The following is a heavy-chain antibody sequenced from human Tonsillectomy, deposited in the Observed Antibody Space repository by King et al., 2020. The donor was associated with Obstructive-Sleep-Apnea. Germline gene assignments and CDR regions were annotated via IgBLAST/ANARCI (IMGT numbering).Heavy chain of an antibody. Sequence: QLVQSGGGLVQPGGSLRLSCAASGFTFSSSGMSWVRQAPGKGLEWVSTISGSNTNTWYADSVMGRFTISRDNSKKTLYLHMDSLRAEDTAVYYCAKDESGYTRFPDYWGQGTLVTVSS. CDR3: AKDESGYTRFPDY. J-gene: IGHJ4*02. D-gene: IGHD6-13*01. CDR2: ISGSNTNT. V-gene: IGHV3-23*04. CDR1: GFTFSSSG.